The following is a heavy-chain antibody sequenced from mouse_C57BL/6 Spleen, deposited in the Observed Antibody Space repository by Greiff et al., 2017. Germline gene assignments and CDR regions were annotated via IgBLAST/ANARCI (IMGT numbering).Heavy chain of an antibody. CDR3: ARTPQFITTVVATKGYAMDY. D-gene: IGHD1-1*01. Sequence: DVKLVESGPELVKPGASVKIPCKASGYTFTDYNMDWVKQSHGKSLEWIGDINPNNGGTIYNQKFKGKATLTVDKSSSTAYMELRSLTSEDTAVXYCARTPQFITTVVATKGYAMDYWGQGTSVTVSS. J-gene: IGHJ4*01. V-gene: IGHV1-18*01. CDR1: GYTFTDYN. CDR2: INPNNGGT.